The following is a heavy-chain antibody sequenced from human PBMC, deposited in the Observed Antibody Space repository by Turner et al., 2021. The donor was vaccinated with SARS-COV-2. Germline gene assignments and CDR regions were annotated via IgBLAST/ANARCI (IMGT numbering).Heavy chain of an antibody. CDR1: GFTFSSYG. J-gene: IGHJ4*02. CDR3: AKDDNYDFWTGYYMY. D-gene: IGHD3-3*01. CDR2: ISYDGSNK. V-gene: IGHV3-30*18. Sequence: QVQLEGSGGGVVQPGRSLRPPCSTFGFTFSSYGMHWVRQAPGKGLEWVAVISYDGSNKYYANYVKGRVTISRDNSKNKLYLQMNSLRAEDTAVYYCAKDDNYDFWTGYYMYWGQGTLVTVSS.